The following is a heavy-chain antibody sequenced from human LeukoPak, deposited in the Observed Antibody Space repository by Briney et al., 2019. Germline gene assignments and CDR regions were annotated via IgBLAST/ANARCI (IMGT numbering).Heavy chain of an antibody. J-gene: IGHJ4*02. Sequence: GGSLRLSCAASGFTFSSYGMHWVRQAPGKGLEWVAFIRHDGSNKYYADSVKGRFTISRDNSKNTLYLQMNSLRAEDTAVYYCAKDTTKSDVVYWGQGTLVTVSS. CDR1: GFTFSSYG. CDR2: IRHDGSNK. CDR3: AKDTTKSDVVY. V-gene: IGHV3-30*02. D-gene: IGHD1-1*01.